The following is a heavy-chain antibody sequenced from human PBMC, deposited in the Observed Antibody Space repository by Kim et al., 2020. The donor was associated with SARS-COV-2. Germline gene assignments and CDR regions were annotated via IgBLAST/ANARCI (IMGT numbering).Heavy chain of an antibody. CDR3: ARKVVSGWYNFDM. Sequence: TPALQRRVTIAVDTSKKQFSLKLKSVPAADTAVYYCARKVVSGWYNFDMWGQGRMVTVSS. J-gene: IGHJ3*02. V-gene: IGHV4-30-2*04. D-gene: IGHD6-13*01.